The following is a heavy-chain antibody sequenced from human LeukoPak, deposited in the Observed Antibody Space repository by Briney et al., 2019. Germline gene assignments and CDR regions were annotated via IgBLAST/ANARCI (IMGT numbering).Heavy chain of an antibody. Sequence: PSETLSLTCTVSGGSISSDSYYWAWIRQPPGKGLEWIGSINYSGSTYHNPSLKSRVTMSIDRSKNQFSLRLSSVTAADTGVYFCARDLAHNYGRSELDYWGQGTLVTVSS. V-gene: IGHV4-39*07. CDR3: ARDLAHNYGRSELDY. D-gene: IGHD5-18*01. J-gene: IGHJ4*02. CDR2: INYSGST. CDR1: GGSISSDSYY.